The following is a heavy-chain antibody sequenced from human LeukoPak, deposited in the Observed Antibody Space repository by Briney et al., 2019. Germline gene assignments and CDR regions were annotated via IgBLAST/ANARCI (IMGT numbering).Heavy chain of an antibody. CDR2: IYKIGTT. CDR1: GDSVTGYF. D-gene: IGHD2-15*01. V-gene: IGHV4-59*02. Sequence: SETLSLTCTVFGDSVTGYFLNWVRQPPGKGLEWLGHIYKIGTTNYNPSLKSRLTISADTSKNQFSLQLRSVTAADTAVYYCVIGVGWQPDYWGQGALVTVSS. J-gene: IGHJ4*02. CDR3: VIGVGWQPDY.